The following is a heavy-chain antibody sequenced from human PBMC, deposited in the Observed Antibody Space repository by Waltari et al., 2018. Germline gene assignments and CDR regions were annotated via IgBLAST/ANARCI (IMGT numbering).Heavy chain of an antibody. CDR1: GGTFSSYA. CDR3: AREHIYSGYDGHAFDI. J-gene: IGHJ3*02. D-gene: IGHD5-12*01. V-gene: IGHV1-69*13. CDR2: IIPIFGTA. Sequence: QVQLVQSGAEVKRPGSSVKVSCTASGGTFSSYAISWVRQAPGQGLEWMGGIIPIFGTANYAQKFQGRVTITADESTSTAYMELSSLRSEDTAVYYCAREHIYSGYDGHAFDIWGQGTMVTVSS.